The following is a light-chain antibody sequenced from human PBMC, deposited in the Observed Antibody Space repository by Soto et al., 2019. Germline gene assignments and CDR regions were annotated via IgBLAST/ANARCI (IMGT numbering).Light chain of an antibody. J-gene: IGKJ3*01. CDR1: QSISSY. V-gene: IGKV3D-20*01. CDR3: QHYGCSLT. CDR2: DAS. Sequence: EIVLTQSPATLSLSPGERATLSCGASQSISSYLAWYQQKPGLAPRLLIYDASSRATGIPDRFSGSGSGTDFTLTISRLEHDDVAVYYCQHYGCSLTFGPGTQVDIK.